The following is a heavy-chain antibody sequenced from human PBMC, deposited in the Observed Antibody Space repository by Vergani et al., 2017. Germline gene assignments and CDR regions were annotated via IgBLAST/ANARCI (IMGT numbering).Heavy chain of an antibody. Sequence: QVQLVESGGGVVQPGRSLRLSCAASGFTFSSYGMHWVRQAPGKGLEWVAVISYDGSNKYYADSVKGRFTISRDNSKNTLYLQMNSLRAEDTAVYYCARVDESATISGWADYWGQGTLVTVSS. CDR2: ISYDGSNK. CDR1: GFTFSSYG. V-gene: IGHV3-30*03. D-gene: IGHD5-12*01. CDR3: ARVDESATISGWADY. J-gene: IGHJ4*02.